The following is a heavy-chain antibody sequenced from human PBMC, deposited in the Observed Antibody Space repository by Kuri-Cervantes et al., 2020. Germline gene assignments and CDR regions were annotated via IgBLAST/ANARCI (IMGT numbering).Heavy chain of an antibody. CDR2: IYYSGST. V-gene: IGHV4-39*02. J-gene: IGHJ6*03. CDR1: GGSISSSSYY. CDR3: ARDQYFYYMDV. Sequence: GSLRLSCTVSGGSISSSSYYWGWIRQPPGKGLEWIGSIYYSGSTYYNPSLKSRVTISVDTSKNQFSLKLSSVTAADTAVYFCARDQYFYYMDVWGKGTAVTVSS.